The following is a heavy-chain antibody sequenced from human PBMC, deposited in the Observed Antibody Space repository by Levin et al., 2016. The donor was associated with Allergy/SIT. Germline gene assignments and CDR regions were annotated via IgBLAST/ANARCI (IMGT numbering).Heavy chain of an antibody. J-gene: IGHJ4*02. CDR3: AGPEGYGSGSAAFDY. CDR2: IIPIFGTA. D-gene: IGHD3-10*01. Sequence: WVRQAPGQGLEWMGGIIPIFGTANYAQKFQGRVTITADESTSTAYMELSSLRSEDTAVYYCAGPEGYGSGSAAFDYWGQGTLVTVSS. V-gene: IGHV1-69*01.